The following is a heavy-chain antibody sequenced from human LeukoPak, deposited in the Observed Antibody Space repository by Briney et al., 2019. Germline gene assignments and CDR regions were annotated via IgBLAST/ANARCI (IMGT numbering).Heavy chain of an antibody. CDR1: GFTFSSYS. V-gene: IGHV3-48*02. Sequence: GGSLRLSCAASGFTFSSYSMNWVRQAPGKGLEWVSHITASGTAMFYADSVKGRFTISRDNAKNSLYLQMNSPRDEDTAVYYCASSGSYRFDYWGQGTLVTVSS. CDR3: ASSGSYRFDY. J-gene: IGHJ4*02. CDR2: ITASGTAM. D-gene: IGHD1-26*01.